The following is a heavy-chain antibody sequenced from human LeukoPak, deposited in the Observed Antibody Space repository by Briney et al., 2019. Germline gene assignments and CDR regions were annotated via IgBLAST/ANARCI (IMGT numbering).Heavy chain of an antibody. CDR2: ISSSSSYI. CDR1: GFTFSNYV. V-gene: IGHV3-21*01. Sequence: GGSLRLSCVASGFTFSNYVMTWVRQAPGKGLEWVSSISSSSSYIYYADSVKGRFTISRDNAKNSLYLQMNSLRAEDTAVYYCARDSGSFDYWGQGTLVTVSS. CDR3: ARDSGSFDY. D-gene: IGHD1-26*01. J-gene: IGHJ4*02.